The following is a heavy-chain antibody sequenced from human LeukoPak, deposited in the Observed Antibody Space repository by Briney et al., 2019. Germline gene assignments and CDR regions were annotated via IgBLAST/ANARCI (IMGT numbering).Heavy chain of an antibody. V-gene: IGHV3-74*01. CDR2: INNDGSGT. Sequence: PGGSLRLSCAASGFTFSSYWTHWVRQAPGKGLMWVSRINNDGSGTVYADSVEGRFTISRDNAKNTVYLQMNSLRADDTAVYYCVRGLLGPDYWGQGTQVTVSS. CDR1: GFTFSSYW. J-gene: IGHJ4*02. CDR3: VRGLLGPDY. D-gene: IGHD7-27*01.